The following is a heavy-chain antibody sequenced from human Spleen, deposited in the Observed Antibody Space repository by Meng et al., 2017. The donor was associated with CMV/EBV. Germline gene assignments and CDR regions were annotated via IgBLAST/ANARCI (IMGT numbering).Heavy chain of an antibody. Sequence: GSLRLSCTVSGGSISSSSYYWGWIRQPPGKGLEWIGSIYYSGSTYYNPSLKSRLTISLDASKNQFSLKLASVTAADTAVYYCARVSPLHSGVWSSRVRGLHYWGQGTLVTVSS. V-gene: IGHV4-39*01. CDR2: IYYSGST. J-gene: IGHJ4*02. CDR3: ARVSPLHSGVWSSRVRGLHY. CDR1: GGSISSSSYY. D-gene: IGHD2-15*01.